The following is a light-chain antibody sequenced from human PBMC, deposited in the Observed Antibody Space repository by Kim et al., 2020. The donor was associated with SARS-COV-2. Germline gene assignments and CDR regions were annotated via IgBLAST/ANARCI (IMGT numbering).Light chain of an antibody. Sequence: PGAAATLTCGYNTGPGTSDHFPYWFQQKPGHGPTTLIYDSTSKRAWTPARFSGSLLGGKAALTLSGAQPEDEADYYCWLSHSGVRVFGGGTQLTVL. J-gene: IGLJ3*02. V-gene: IGLV7-46*01. CDR1: TGPGTSDHF. CDR2: DST. CDR3: WLSHSGVRV.